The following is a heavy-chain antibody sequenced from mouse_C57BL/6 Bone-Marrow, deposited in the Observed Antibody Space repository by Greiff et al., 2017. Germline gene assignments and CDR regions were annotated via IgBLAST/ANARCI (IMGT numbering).Heavy chain of an antibody. CDR2: ISTLAYCI. D-gene: IGHD2-1*01. V-gene: IGHV5-15*01. CDR3: SRIYFGNQAWFAY. CDR1: GFTFSDYG. Sequence: EVKLVESGGGLVQPGGSLKLSCAASGFTFSDYGMAWVRQAPRKGHEWVAFISTLAYCIYYADTVTGRFTISRENAKNTLYLEMSRLRSEDTAMYYCSRIYFGNQAWFAYWDRGTVVTVTA. J-gene: IGHJ3*01.